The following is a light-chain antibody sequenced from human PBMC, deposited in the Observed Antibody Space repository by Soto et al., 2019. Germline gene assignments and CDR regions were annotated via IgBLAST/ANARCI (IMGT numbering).Light chain of an antibody. CDR2: EGI. CDR3: CSYVGANV. Sequence: QSARTQPASVSGSPGQSITISCTGTSSGVGSYTLVSWYQQHPGKAPKLLIYEGIKRPSGVSSRFSGSKSGNTASLTISGLQAEDEADYYCCSYVGANVFGGGTKVTVL. J-gene: IGLJ3*02. CDR1: SSGVGSYTL. V-gene: IGLV2-23*01.